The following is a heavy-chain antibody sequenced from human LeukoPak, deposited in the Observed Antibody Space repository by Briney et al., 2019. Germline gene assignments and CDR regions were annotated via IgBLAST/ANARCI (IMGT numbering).Heavy chain of an antibody. Sequence: GGSLRLSCTASGFTFSRSWMNWLRQAPGKGLEWVANINPDGDGMRFVDSVKGRFTMSRDNAQSSLHLQMNSLRVEDTAFYYCAAWTDRGYSYWGQGVLVTVSS. J-gene: IGHJ4*02. CDR1: GFTFSRSW. CDR2: INPDGDGM. V-gene: IGHV3-7*01. CDR3: AAWTDRGYSY. D-gene: IGHD5-12*01.